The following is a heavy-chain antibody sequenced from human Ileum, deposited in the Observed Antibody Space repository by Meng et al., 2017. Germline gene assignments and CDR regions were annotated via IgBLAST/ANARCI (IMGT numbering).Heavy chain of an antibody. CDR2: IYLAGSP. CDR3: VRHGGKYFDS. Sequence: QVRLQASGPGLWDPSGPLSLPCTSSGGSISSSFYWSWVRQSPGKGLEWIGQIYLAGSPNYTPSLESRVTISVDKSKNQFSLRLTSVTAADTAIFYCVRHGGKYFDSWGQGTLVTVSS. D-gene: IGHD2-15*01. J-gene: IGHJ4*02. V-gene: IGHV4-4*02. CDR1: GGSISSSFY.